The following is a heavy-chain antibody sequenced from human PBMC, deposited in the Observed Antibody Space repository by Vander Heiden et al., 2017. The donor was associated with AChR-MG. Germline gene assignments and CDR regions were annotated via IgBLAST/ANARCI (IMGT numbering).Heavy chain of an antibody. CDR3: ARNNDHGDLRFDY. D-gene: IGHD4-17*01. J-gene: IGHJ4*02. V-gene: IGHV4-59*01. CDR2: ISYSGIT. Sequence: QVQLQESGPGLVKPSETLSLTCTVSGDSISSYYWSWIRQPPGKGLEWIGYISYSGITSYNPSLKSRVTISVDTAKNQFSLKLRSVTAADTAVYYFARNNDHGDLRFDYWGQGTLVTVSS. CDR1: GDSISSYY.